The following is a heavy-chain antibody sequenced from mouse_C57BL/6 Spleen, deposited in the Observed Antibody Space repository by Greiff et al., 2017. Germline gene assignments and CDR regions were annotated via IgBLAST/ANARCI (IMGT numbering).Heavy chain of an antibody. D-gene: IGHD1-1*01. Sequence: VQLQQSGPELVKPGASVKISCKASGYTFTDYYMNWVKQSHGKSLEWIGDINPNNGGTSYNQKFKGKATLTVDKSSSTAYMELRSLTSEDSAVYYCARRTTVVATVWFAYWGQGTLVTVSA. V-gene: IGHV1-26*01. J-gene: IGHJ3*01. CDR1: GYTFTDYY. CDR2: INPNNGGT. CDR3: ARRTTVVATVWFAY.